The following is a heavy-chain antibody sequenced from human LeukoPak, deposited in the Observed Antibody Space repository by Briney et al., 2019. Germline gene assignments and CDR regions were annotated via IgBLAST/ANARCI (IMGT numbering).Heavy chain of an antibody. CDR3: AREPYSSSYLGY. V-gene: IGHV1-2*02. J-gene: IGHJ4*02. D-gene: IGHD6-13*01. CDR2: INPNSGGT. Sequence: GASVTVSCTASGYTFTGYYMHWVRQAPGQGLEWMGWINPNSGGTNYAQKFQGRVTMTRDTSISTAYMELSRLRSDDTAVYYCAREPYSSSYLGYWGQGTLVTVSS. CDR1: GYTFTGYY.